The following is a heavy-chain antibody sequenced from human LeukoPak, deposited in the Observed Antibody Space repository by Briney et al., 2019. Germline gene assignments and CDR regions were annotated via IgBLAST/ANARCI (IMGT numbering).Heavy chain of an antibody. D-gene: IGHD2-15*01. CDR2: IFPGDSDT. Sequence: GESLQISCKGSGYSFTDYWIGWVRQMPGKGLEWMGIIFPGDSDTKYSTSFQGQVTISANESISPAYLQWSSLKASDSAMSYCARHGLAGCIGGRCFTSFHYYGMDVWSQGTTVTVSS. V-gene: IGHV5-51*01. J-gene: IGHJ6*02. CDR3: ARHGLAGCIGGRCFTSFHYYGMDV. CDR1: GYSFTDYW.